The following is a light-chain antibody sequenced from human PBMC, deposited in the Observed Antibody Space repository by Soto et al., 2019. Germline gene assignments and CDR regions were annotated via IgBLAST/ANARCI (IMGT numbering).Light chain of an antibody. J-gene: IGKJ1*01. CDR3: QQSPVT. Sequence: EILLTQSPGNLSLSPGVRATLSCRPSQSVSSYYLAWYQQKPGQAPRLLIYGASTRATGIPDRFSGSGSGTDFTLTITRLEPEDCALDYCQQSPVTFGQGTKVDIK. CDR2: GAS. CDR1: QSVSSYY. V-gene: IGKV3-20*01.